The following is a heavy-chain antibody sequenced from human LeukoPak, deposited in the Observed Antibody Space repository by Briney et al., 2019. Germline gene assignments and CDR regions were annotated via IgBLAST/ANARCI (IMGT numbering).Heavy chain of an antibody. CDR1: GYTFTAYY. D-gene: IGHD5-12*01. CDR3: ASEIVATEAFDI. J-gene: IGHJ3*02. Sequence: ASVKVSCKASGYTFTAYYMHWVRQAPGQGLEWMGWINPNSGGTNYAQKFQGRVTMTRDTSINTAYMELSRLRSDGTAVYYCASEIVATEAFDIWGQGTTVAVSS. V-gene: IGHV1-2*02. CDR2: INPNSGGT.